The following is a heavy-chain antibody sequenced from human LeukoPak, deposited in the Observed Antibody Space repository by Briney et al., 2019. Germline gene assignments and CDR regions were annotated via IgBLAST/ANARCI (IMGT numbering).Heavy chain of an antibody. V-gene: IGHV3-30-3*01. Sequence: GRSLRLSCAASGFTFSNHTMHWVRQAPGKGLEWVAVIPYDGSNEYYADSVKGRFTISRHISKNTLYLQMNSLRADDTAVYFCATNSGYDYLLPFDYWGQGTLVTVSS. CDR2: IPYDGSNE. D-gene: IGHD5-12*01. J-gene: IGHJ4*02. CDR1: GFTFSNHT. CDR3: ATNSGYDYLLPFDY.